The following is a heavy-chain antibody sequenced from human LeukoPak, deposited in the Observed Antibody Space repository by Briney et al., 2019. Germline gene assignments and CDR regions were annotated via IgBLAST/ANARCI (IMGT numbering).Heavy chain of an antibody. Sequence: PTQTLSLTCTVSGGSISSGSYYWSWIRQPAGKGLEWIGRIYTSGSTNYNPSLKSRVTISVDTSKNQFSLKLSSVTAADTAVYYCAAYDFWSGYPNWGQGTLVTVSS. CDR2: IYTSGST. CDR1: GGSISSGSYY. CDR3: AAYDFWSGYPN. D-gene: IGHD3-3*01. J-gene: IGHJ4*02. V-gene: IGHV4-61*02.